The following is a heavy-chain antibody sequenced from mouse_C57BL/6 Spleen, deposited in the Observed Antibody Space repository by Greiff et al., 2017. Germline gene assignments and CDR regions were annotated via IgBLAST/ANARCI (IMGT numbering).Heavy chain of an antibody. D-gene: IGHD4-1*01. CDR3: AKLTGTEAMDY. J-gene: IGHJ4*01. CDR1: GFTFSDYG. V-gene: IGHV5-17*01. Sequence: EVQGVESGGGLVKPGGSLKLSCAASGFTFSDYGMHWVRQAPEKGLEWVAYISSGGSTIYYADTVKGRFTISRDNAKNTLFLQMTSLRSEDTAMYYCAKLTGTEAMDYWGQGTSVTVSS. CDR2: ISSGGSTI.